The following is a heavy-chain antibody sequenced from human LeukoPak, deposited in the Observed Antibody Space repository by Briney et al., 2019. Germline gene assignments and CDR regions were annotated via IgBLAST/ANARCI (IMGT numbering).Heavy chain of an antibody. J-gene: IGHJ4*02. CDR1: GGSISIGGHY. V-gene: IGHV4-31*03. CDR2: IYYSGNT. D-gene: IGHD3-16*01. CDR3: ARDRWGSGFDY. Sequence: SETLSLTCTVSGGSISIGGHYWSWIRQHPGKGLEWIGYIYYSGNTYYNPSLKSRVTISVDTSKNQFSLKLSSVTAADTAVYYCARDRWGSGFDYWGQGTLVTVSS.